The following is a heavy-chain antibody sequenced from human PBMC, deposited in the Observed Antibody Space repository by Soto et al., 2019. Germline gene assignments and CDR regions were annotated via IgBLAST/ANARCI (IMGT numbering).Heavy chain of an antibody. CDR2: INHSGST. CDR1: GGSFSGYY. D-gene: IGHD2-2*01. V-gene: IGHV4-34*01. CDR3: ARKLARYCSSTSCPRWFDP. J-gene: IGHJ5*02. Sequence: QVQLQQWGAGLLKPSETLSLTCAVYGGSFSGYYWSWIRQPPGKGLEWIGEINHSGSTKYNPSLKSRVTISVDTSKHQFSLKLSSVPAADTAVYYCARKLARYCSSTSCPRWFDPWGQGTLVTVSS.